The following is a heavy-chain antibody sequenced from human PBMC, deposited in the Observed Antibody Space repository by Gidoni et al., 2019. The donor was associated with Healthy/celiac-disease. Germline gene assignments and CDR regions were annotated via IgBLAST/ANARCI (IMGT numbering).Heavy chain of an antibody. CDR3: ARDLYSSSSGEDY. J-gene: IGHJ4*02. CDR1: GFTFSSYS. CDR2: ISSSSSYI. V-gene: IGHV3-21*01. D-gene: IGHD6-6*01. Sequence: EVQLVESGGGLVKPGGSLRLSCAASGFTFSSYSMNWVRQAPGKGLEWVSSISSSSSYIYYADSVKGRFTISRDNAKNSLYLQMNSLRAEDTAVYYCARDLYSSSSGEDYWGQGTLVTVSS.